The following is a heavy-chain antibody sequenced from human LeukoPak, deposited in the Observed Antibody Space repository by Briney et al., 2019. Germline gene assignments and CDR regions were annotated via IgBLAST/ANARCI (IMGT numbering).Heavy chain of an antibody. CDR1: GFTFSSYA. CDR2: ISGSGGST. D-gene: IGHD3-22*01. CDR3: ASPEAYDSSGYYGDAFDI. V-gene: IGHV3-23*01. Sequence: GGSLRLSCAASGFTFSSYAMSWVRQAPGKGLEWVSAISGSGGSTYYADSVKGRFTISRDNSKNTLYLQMNSLRAEDTAVYYCASPEAYDSSGYYGDAFDIWGQGTMVTVSS. J-gene: IGHJ3*02.